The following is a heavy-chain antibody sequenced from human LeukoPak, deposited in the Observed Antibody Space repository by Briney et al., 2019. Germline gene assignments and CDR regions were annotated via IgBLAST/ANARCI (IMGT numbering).Heavy chain of an antibody. V-gene: IGHV1-18*01. CDR1: GHTSFDYG. CDR3: AILRAGHNYHLDF. CDR2: VSAHNGVR. D-gene: IGHD5-24*01. J-gene: IGHJ4*02. Sequence: ASVKVSCKPSGHTSFDYGINWVRQAPGQGLEWMGWVSAHNGVRNYAETFQDRLTLTTDTSTATAYLELRGLKSDDTAVYYCAILRAGHNYHLDFSGQGTLVTVSS.